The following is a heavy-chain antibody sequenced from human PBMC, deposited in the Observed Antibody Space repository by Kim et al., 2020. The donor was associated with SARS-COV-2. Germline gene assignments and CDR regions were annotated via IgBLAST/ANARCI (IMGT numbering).Heavy chain of an antibody. Sequence: PSLKRRVNISVDPSKHQFPLKLSSVTAADTAVYYCARVGMYSSSWYVDYWGQGTLVTVSS. V-gene: IGHV4-34*01. J-gene: IGHJ4*02. D-gene: IGHD6-13*01. CDR3: ARVGMYSSSWYVDY.